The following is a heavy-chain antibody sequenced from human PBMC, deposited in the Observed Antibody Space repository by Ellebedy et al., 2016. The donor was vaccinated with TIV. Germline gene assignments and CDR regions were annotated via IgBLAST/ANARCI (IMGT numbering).Heavy chain of an antibody. CDR1: GFTFSIYA. CDR2: ISGSGDRT. V-gene: IGHV3-23*01. Sequence: GESLKISCAASGFTFSIYAMSWVRQAPGKGLEWVSLISGSGDRTYYADSVKGRFTVSRDNSKETLFLQMNNLRAEDTAIYYCANIVSVKDSWGQGTLVTVSS. D-gene: IGHD5/OR15-5a*01. CDR3: ANIVSVKDS. J-gene: IGHJ5*01.